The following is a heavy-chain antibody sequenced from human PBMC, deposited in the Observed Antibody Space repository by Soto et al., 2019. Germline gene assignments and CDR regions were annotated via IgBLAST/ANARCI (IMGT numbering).Heavy chain of an antibody. CDR3: AKDIRSRINMIVVVSCFDI. V-gene: IGHV3-23*01. Sequence: EVQLLESGGGLVQPGGSLRLSCAASGFTFSSYAMSWVRQAPGKGLEWVSAISGSGGSTYYADSVKGRFTISRDNSKNTLYLQMNSLRAEDTAVYYCAKDIRSRINMIVVVSCFDIWGQGTMVTVSS. CDR2: ISGSGGST. D-gene: IGHD3-22*01. J-gene: IGHJ3*02. CDR1: GFTFSSYA.